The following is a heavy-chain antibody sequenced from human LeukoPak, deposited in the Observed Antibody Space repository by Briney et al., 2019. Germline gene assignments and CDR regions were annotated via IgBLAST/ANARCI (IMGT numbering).Heavy chain of an antibody. CDR2: ISGSGGST. V-gene: IGHV3-23*01. J-gene: IGHJ6*02. CDR3: AKTPLAARPNYGMDV. Sequence: PGGSLRLSCAAPGFTFSSYAMSWVRQAPGKGLEWVSAISGSGGSTYYADSVKGRFTISRDNSKNTLYLQMNSLRAEDTAVYYCAKTPLAARPNYGMDVWGQGTTVTVSS. D-gene: IGHD6-6*01. CDR1: GFTFSSYA.